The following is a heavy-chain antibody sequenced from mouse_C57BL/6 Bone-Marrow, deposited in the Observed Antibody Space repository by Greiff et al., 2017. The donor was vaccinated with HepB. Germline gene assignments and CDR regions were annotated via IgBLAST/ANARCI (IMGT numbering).Heavy chain of an antibody. Sequence: QVQLQQSGAELAKPGASVKLSCKASGYTFTSYWMHWVNQRPGQGLEWIGYINPSSGYTKYNQKFKDKATLTADKSSSTAYMQLRSLTYEDSAVYYCAKDFPMDYWGQGTSVTVSS. CDR3: AKDFPMDY. J-gene: IGHJ4*01. CDR2: INPSSGYT. V-gene: IGHV1-7*01. CDR1: GYTFTSYW.